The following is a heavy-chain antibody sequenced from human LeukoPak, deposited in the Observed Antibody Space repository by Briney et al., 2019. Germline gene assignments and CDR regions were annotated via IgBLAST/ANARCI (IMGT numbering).Heavy chain of an antibody. D-gene: IGHD5-12*01. CDR2: ISGSGGST. CDR1: GFTFSSYA. J-gene: IGHJ5*02. CDR3: AKDRVDIGHWSDP. Sequence: PGGSLRLSCAASGFTFSSYAMRWVRQAPGKGLEWVSAISGSGGSTYYADSVKGRFTISRDNSNNPLHLPTHCLRAEHTAVYYCAKDRVDIGHWSDPWGQGTLVTVSS. V-gene: IGHV3-23*01.